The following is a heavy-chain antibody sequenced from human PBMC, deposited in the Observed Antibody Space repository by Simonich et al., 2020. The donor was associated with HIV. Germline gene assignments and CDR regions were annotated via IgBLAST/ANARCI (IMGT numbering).Heavy chain of an antibody. V-gene: IGHV4-34*01. CDR2: ISHSGGT. J-gene: IGHJ4*02. Sequence: QVQLQQWVAGLLKPSETLFLTCTVYGGSFSASYWNWIRQPPGKGLEWIGEISHSGGTKYHPSPKSRVTISVDTSKNQFSLKLNSGTAPDTAVYYCARRGVAYPPGFDYWGQGTLLTVSS. D-gene: IGHD3-3*01. CDR3: ARRGVAYPPGFDY. CDR1: GGSFSASY.